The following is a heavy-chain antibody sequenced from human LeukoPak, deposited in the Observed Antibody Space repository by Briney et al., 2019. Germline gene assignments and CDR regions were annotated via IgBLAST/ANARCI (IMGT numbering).Heavy chain of an antibody. D-gene: IGHD2-2*01. CDR3: ARDTEDIVVVPAAVNWFDP. CDR1: GYTFTSYG. CDR2: ISAYDGNT. J-gene: IGHJ5*02. Sequence: ASVKVSCKASGYTFTSYGISWVRQAPGQGLEWMGWISAYDGNTNYAQKLQGRVTVTTDTSTSTAYMELRSLRSDDTAVYYCARDTEDIVVVPAAVNWFDPWGQGTLVTVSS. V-gene: IGHV1-18*04.